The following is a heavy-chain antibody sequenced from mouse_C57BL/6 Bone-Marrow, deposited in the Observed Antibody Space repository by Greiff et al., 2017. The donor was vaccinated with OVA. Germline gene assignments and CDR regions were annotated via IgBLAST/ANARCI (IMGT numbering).Heavy chain of an antibody. D-gene: IGHD1-1*01. V-gene: IGHV1-67*01. Sequence: VKLMESGPELVRPGVSVKISCKGSGYTFTDYAMHWVKQSHAKSLAWIGVISTYYGDARYNQKFKDKATMTVDKSSSTAYMELARLTSEDSAVYYCARVVTTVVYFDYWGQGTTLTVSS. CDR1: GYTFTDYA. J-gene: IGHJ2*01. CDR2: ISTYYGDA. CDR3: ARVVTTVVYFDY.